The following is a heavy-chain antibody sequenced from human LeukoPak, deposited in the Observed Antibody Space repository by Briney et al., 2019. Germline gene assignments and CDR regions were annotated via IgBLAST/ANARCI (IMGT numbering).Heavy chain of an antibody. Sequence: ASVKVSCKASGYTFTTYAMNWVRQAPGQGFEWMGWINTNTGNPTYAQGFTGRFVFSLDTSVSTAYLQISSLKAEDTAVYYCARSYYFDSSAYYLFDYWGQGTLVTVSS. CDR1: GYTFTTYA. J-gene: IGHJ4*02. V-gene: IGHV7-4-1*02. CDR2: INTNTGNP. D-gene: IGHD3-22*01. CDR3: ARSYYFDSSAYYLFDY.